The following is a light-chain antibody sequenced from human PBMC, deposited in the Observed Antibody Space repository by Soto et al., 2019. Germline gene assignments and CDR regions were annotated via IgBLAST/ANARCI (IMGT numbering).Light chain of an antibody. Sequence: WSPSPRTISVTQGERAPLSCRASQSVSSNYLAWYQQKPGQAPRLLIYDAYNRATGIPDRFSGSGSGTDFTLTISRLEPEDFAVYYCQQYGSSPWTFGQGTKVDI. CDR1: QSVSSNY. CDR2: DAY. V-gene: IGKV3-20*01. J-gene: IGKJ1*01. CDR3: QQYGSSPWT.